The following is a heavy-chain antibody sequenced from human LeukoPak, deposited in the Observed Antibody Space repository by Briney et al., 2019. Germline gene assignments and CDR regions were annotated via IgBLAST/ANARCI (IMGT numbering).Heavy chain of an antibody. CDR1: GGSIGSYY. Sequence: SETLSPTCTVSGGSIGSYYWSWIRQPPGKGLEWIGYIYYSGSANYNPSLKNRVTISVDTSKNQFSLKLSSVTAADTAIYYCAREVLGGGLDYWGQGTLVIVSS. J-gene: IGHJ4*02. V-gene: IGHV4-59*01. CDR2: IYYSGSA. CDR3: AREVLGGGLDY. D-gene: IGHD3-16*01.